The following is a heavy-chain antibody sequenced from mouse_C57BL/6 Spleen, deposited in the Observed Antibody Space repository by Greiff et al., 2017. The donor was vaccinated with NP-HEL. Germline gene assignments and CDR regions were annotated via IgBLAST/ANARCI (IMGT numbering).Heavy chain of an antibody. CDR3: ASVDDGYCVDY. CDR1: GYTFTSYW. Sequence: QVQLQQPGAELVRPGSSVKLSCKASGYTFTSYWMHWVKQRPIQGLEWIGNIDPSDSETHYNQKFKDKATLTVDKSSSTAYMQLSSLTSEDSAVYYCASVDDGYCVDYRGQGTTLTVSS. D-gene: IGHD2-3*01. J-gene: IGHJ2*01. CDR2: IDPSDSET. V-gene: IGHV1-52*01.